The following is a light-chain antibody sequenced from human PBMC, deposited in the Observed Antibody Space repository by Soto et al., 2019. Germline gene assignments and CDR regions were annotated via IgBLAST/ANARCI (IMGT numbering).Light chain of an antibody. CDR3: SSYTRSSPVV. J-gene: IGLJ2*01. CDR2: EVS. V-gene: IGLV2-14*01. CDR1: SSDVGGYTY. Sequence: QSVLTQPASVSGSPGQSITISCTGTSSDVGGYTYVSWYQQHPGKAPKLMIYEVSTRPSGVSNRFSGSKSGNTASLTISGLQAEDDADYYCSSYTRSSPVVFGGGTQLTVL.